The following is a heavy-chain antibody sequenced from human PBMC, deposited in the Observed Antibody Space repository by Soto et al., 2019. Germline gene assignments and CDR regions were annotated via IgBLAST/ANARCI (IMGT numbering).Heavy chain of an antibody. V-gene: IGHV3-11*01. CDR1: ASTSSDYY. D-gene: IGHD3-3*01. Sequence: VGSQRLSSEVSASTSSDYYMIWIRQAPGKGLERVSYISSRGSSIYYADSVKGRFTISRDNAKNSLYLQMNGLRAEDTAVYYCARGYYDFWSGYYISPYGMDVWGQGTTVTGSS. J-gene: IGHJ6*02. CDR2: ISSRGSSI. CDR3: ARGYYDFWSGYYISPYGMDV.